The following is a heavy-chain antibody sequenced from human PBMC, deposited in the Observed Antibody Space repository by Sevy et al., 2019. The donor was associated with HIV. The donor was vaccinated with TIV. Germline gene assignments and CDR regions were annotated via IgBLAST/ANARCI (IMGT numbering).Heavy chain of an antibody. Sequence: GGSLRLSCAASGFIFSSYEMNWVRQAPGKGLEWVSYISNSGTTIYYSDSVKGRFTISRDNARNSLYLQMNSLRAEDTAVYYCARDLPPSATTVAHFDCWGQGTLVTFSS. CDR3: ARDLPPSATTVAHFDC. CDR1: GFIFSSYE. J-gene: IGHJ4*02. CDR2: ISNSGTTI. V-gene: IGHV3-48*03. D-gene: IGHD4-17*01.